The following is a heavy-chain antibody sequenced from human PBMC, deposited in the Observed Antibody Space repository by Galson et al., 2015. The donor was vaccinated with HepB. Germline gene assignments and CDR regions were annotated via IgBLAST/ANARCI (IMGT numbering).Heavy chain of an antibody. J-gene: IGHJ4*02. Sequence: SLRLSCAASGFAFRSFGMHWVRQAPGKGLEWVAFISYDGSNKFYVDSVKGRFTISRDSSKNTLYLQMNSLRTEDTAVYYCAKEPQTWVQLWLLGYWGQGTLVTVSS. CDR3: AKEPQTWVQLWLLGY. CDR1: GFAFRSFG. D-gene: IGHD5-18*01. CDR2: ISYDGSNK. V-gene: IGHV3-30*18.